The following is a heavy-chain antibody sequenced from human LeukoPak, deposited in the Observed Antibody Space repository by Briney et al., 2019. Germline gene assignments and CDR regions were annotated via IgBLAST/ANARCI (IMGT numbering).Heavy chain of an antibody. J-gene: IGHJ4*02. CDR1: GGSITGYY. Sequence: SETLSLTCTVSGGSITGYYWSWIRQPAGKGLEWIGRIYSGGSTDYNPSLRDRVTISVDTSKNQFSLKLSSVTAADTAVYYCARDRGGYDYWGQGTLVTVSS. D-gene: IGHD3-10*01. V-gene: IGHV4-4*07. CDR3: ARDRGGYDY. CDR2: IYSGGST.